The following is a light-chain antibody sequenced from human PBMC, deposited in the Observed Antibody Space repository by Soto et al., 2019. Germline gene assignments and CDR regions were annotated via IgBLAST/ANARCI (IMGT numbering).Light chain of an antibody. J-gene: IGKJ5*01. Sequence: EIVMTQSPATLSVSPGERATLSCRASQSISSTYLAWYQQKPGQAPRLLISSASSRATGFPDRFSGSGSGTGFTLTISSLQSEDFAVYYCQQYNNWPPITFGQGTRLEIK. V-gene: IGKV3D-15*01. CDR3: QQYNNWPPIT. CDR1: QSISSTY. CDR2: SAS.